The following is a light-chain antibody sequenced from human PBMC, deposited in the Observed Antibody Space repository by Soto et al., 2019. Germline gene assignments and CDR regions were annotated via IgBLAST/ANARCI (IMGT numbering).Light chain of an antibody. Sequence: EIVLTQSPATLSLSPGDRATLSCRASQSVTGSLAWFQQKPGQAPRLLIYDVSRRATAIPARFSGSGSGTDFTLTISSLEPEDFAVYYCQQRTTWPTFGGGTKVEIK. CDR3: QQRTTWPT. J-gene: IGKJ4*01. V-gene: IGKV3-11*01. CDR1: QSVTGS. CDR2: DVS.